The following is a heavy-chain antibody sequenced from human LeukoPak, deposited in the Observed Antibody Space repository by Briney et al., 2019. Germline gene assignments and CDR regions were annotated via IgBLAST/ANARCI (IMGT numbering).Heavy chain of an antibody. CDR3: ARETKLMGYSSGLGFNY. J-gene: IGHJ4*02. CDR2: IYDSGNT. D-gene: IGHD6-19*01. Sequence: SETLSLTCTVSGGSISSWYWSWIRQPPGKGLEWIGYIYDSGNTNYNPSLKTRVTISVDTSKNQLSLDLSSVTAADTAVYYCARETKLMGYSSGLGFNYWGQGTLVTVSS. V-gene: IGHV4-59*01. CDR1: GGSISSWY.